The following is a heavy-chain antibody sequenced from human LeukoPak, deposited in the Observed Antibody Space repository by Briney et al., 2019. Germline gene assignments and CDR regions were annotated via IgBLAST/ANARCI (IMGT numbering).Heavy chain of an antibody. CDR3: ARVVKLILTGYYKSGYYYYGMDV. CDR2: IYYSGST. D-gene: IGHD3-9*01. CDR1: GGSISSYY. Sequence: PSETLSLTCTVSGGSISSYYWSWIRQPPGKGLEWIGYIYYSGSTNYNPSLKSRVTISVDTSKNQFSLKLSSVTAADTAVYYCARVVKLILTGYYKSGYYYYGMDVWGQGTTVTVSS. J-gene: IGHJ6*02. V-gene: IGHV4-59*01.